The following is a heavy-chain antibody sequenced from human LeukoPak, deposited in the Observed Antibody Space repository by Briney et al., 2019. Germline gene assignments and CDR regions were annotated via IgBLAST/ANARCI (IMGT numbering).Heavy chain of an antibody. Sequence: ASVKVSCKASGYTFTSYGISWVRQAPGQGLEWMGWISAYNGNTNYAQKFQGRVTMTRDMSTSTVYMELSSLRSEDTAVYYCARAAVAGTGFDYWGQGTLVTVSS. CDR1: GYTFTSYG. CDR3: ARAAVAGTGFDY. J-gene: IGHJ4*02. D-gene: IGHD6-19*01. CDR2: ISAYNGNT. V-gene: IGHV1-18*01.